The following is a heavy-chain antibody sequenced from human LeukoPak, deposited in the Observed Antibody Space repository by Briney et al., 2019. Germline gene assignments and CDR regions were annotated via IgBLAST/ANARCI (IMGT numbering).Heavy chain of an antibody. J-gene: IGHJ4*02. CDR2: INHSGST. CDR3: ARGARTTSGEDIDYFDY. D-gene: IGHD3-10*02. Sequence: SETPSLTCAVYGGSFSGYYWSWIRQPPGKGLEWIGEINHSGSTNYNPSLKSRVTISVDTSKNQFSLKLSSVTAADTAVYYCARGARTTSGEDIDYFDYWGQGTLVTVSS. V-gene: IGHV4-34*01. CDR1: GGSFSGYY.